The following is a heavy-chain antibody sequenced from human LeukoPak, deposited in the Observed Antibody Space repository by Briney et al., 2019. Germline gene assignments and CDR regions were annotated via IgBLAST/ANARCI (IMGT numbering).Heavy chain of an antibody. D-gene: IGHD3-22*01. J-gene: IGHJ3*02. Sequence: SVTVTCKATGFTFTSYALHWVRQACGQRLEWIGWIVVGSGNTNYAQKFQERVTITMDMPTSTAYMELSSLRSEDTAVYYCAADSSGYYYDDFGIWGQGTMVTVS. CDR3: AADSSGYYYDDFGI. CDR2: IVVGSGNT. V-gene: IGHV1-58*01. CDR1: GFTFTSYA.